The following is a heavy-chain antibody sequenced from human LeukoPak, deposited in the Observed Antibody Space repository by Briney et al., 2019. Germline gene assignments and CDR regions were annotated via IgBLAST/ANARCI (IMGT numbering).Heavy chain of an antibody. V-gene: IGHV3-30*04. CDR2: ISYDGSNK. J-gene: IGHJ4*01. D-gene: IGHD3-9*01. CDR3: AKDRHATRYFDWGPDY. Sequence: GGSLRLSCAASGFTFSSYAMHWVRQAPGKGLEWVALISYDGSNKYYADSVKARFTISRDNSKNTLYLQMNSLRAEDTAVYYCAKDRHATRYFDWGPDYWGQGTLVTVSS. CDR1: GFTFSSYA.